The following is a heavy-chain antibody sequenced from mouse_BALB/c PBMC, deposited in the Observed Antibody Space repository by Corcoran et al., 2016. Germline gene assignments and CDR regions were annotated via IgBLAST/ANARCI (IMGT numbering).Heavy chain of an antibody. CDR3: ARTTTVVAWYFDV. V-gene: IGHV9-3-1*01. CDR2: INTYTGEP. J-gene: IGHJ1*01. Sequence: QIQLVQSGPELKKPGETVKISCKASGYTFTNYGMNWVKQAPGKGFKWMGWINTYTGEPTYADDFKGRFAFSLETSASTAYLQINNLKNEDTATYFCARTTTVVAWYFDVWGAGTTVTVSS. CDR1: GYTFTNYG. D-gene: IGHD1-1*01.